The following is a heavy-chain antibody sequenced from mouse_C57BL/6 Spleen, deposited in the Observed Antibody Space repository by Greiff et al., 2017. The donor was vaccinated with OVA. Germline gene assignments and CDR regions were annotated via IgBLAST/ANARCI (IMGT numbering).Heavy chain of an antibody. J-gene: IGHJ2*01. V-gene: IGHV1-80*01. CDR1: GYAFSSYW. D-gene: IGHD2-13*01. Sequence: QVHVKQSGAELVKPGASVKISCKASGYAFSSYWMNWVKQRPGKGLEWIGQIYPGDGDTNYNGKFKGKATLTADKSSSTAYMQLSSLTSEDSAVYFCARGSRVTFPSEDYWGQGTTLTVSS. CDR3: ARGSRVTFPSEDY. CDR2: IYPGDGDT.